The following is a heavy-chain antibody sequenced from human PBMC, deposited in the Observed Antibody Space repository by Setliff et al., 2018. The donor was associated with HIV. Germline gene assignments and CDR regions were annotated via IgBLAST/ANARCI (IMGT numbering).Heavy chain of an antibody. D-gene: IGHD2-2*01. CDR3: ARHGVGYCSSTSCYGVPYYYMDV. J-gene: IGHJ6*03. Sequence: SEPLSLTCTVSGGPISSSSSYWGGIRQPPGKGLEWIGSIYYSGSTYYNPSLKCRVTISVDTSKNQFSLKLSSVTAADTAVYYCARHGVGYCSSTSCYGVPYYYMDVWGKGTTVTVSS. V-gene: IGHV4-39*01. CDR1: GGPISSSSSY. CDR2: IYYSGST.